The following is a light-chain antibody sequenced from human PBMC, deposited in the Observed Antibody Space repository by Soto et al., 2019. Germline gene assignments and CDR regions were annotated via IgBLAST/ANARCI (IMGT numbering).Light chain of an antibody. J-gene: IGLJ3*02. V-gene: IGLV2-11*01. CDR2: DVN. Sequence: QSVLTQPRSVSGSPGQSVTISCTGTSSDVGSYKYVSRYQHHPGKAPKLMIFDVNKRPSGVPDRFSGSNSGNAASLTISGLQPEDEADYFCCSFVDSDTVLFGGGTKLTVL. CDR1: SSDVGSYKY. CDR3: CSFVDSDTVL.